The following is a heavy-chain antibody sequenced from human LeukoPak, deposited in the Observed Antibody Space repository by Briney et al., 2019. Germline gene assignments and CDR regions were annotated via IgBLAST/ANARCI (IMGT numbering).Heavy chain of an antibody. CDR3: ANEPSIADRRSPSP. D-gene: IGHD6-6*01. Sequence: SVKVSYKASGGTLSSYAISLVRQAPGQGLEWMGRIIPIFGTANYAQKFQGRVTITTDESTSTAYMELSSLRSEDTAVYNWANEPSIADRRSPSPSGPGALVTVSS. J-gene: IGHJ5*02. CDR2: IIPIFGTA. CDR1: GGTLSSYA. V-gene: IGHV1-69*05.